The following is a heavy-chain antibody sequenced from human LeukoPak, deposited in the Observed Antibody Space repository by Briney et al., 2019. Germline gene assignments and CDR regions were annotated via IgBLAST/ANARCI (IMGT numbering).Heavy chain of an antibody. Sequence: GGSLRLSCAASGFTFSSYAMHWVRQAPGKGLEWVAVISYDGSNKYYADSVKGRFTISRDDSKNTLYLQMNSLRAEDTVVYYCARDWHGYFDCWGQGTLVTVSS. J-gene: IGHJ4*02. D-gene: IGHD2-2*03. V-gene: IGHV3-30*04. CDR1: GFTFSSYA. CDR3: ARDWHGYFDC. CDR2: ISYDGSNK.